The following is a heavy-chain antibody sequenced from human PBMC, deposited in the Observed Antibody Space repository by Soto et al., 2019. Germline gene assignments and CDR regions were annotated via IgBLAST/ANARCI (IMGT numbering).Heavy chain of an antibody. V-gene: IGHV3-23*01. J-gene: IGHJ4*02. Sequence: EVQLLESGGGLVQPGGSLRLSCAASGFTFSSYAMSWVRQAPGKGLEWVSAISGSGGSTYYADSVKGRFTISRDNSKNTLYLQMISLRAEDTAVYYCAKGVNSGSYDRRVKGAFDYWGQGTLVTVSS. CDR1: GFTFSSYA. CDR2: ISGSGGST. D-gene: IGHD1-26*01. CDR3: AKGVNSGSYDRRVKGAFDY.